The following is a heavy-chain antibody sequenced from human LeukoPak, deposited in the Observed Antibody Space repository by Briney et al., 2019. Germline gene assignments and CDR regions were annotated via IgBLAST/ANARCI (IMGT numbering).Heavy chain of an antibody. V-gene: IGHV1-2*02. CDR2: INPNSGDT. CDR3: ARARSSGVIPDY. J-gene: IGHJ4*02. CDR1: GYTFTGYY. D-gene: IGHD6-19*01. Sequence: GASVKVSCKASGYTFTGYYMHWVRQAPGQGLEWMGWINPNSGDTNYAQKLQGRVTMTTDTSTSTAYMELRSLRSDDTAVYYCARARSSGVIPDYWGQGTLVTVSS.